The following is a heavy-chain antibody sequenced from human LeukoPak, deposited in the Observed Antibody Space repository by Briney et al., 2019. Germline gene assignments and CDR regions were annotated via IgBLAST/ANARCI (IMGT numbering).Heavy chain of an antibody. J-gene: IGHJ4*02. D-gene: IGHD3-22*01. CDR1: GYTLTELS. Sequence: ALVKVSCKVSGYTLTELSMHWVRQAPGKGLEWMGGFDPEDGETIYAQKFQGRVTMTEDTSTDTAYMELSSLRSEDTAVYYCATRYYDSSGYRLFDYWGQGTLVTVSS. CDR3: ATRYYDSSGYRLFDY. CDR2: FDPEDGET. V-gene: IGHV1-24*01.